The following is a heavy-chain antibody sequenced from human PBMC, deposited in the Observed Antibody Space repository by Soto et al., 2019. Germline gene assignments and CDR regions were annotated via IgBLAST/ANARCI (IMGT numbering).Heavy chain of an antibody. Sequence: RASVKVSCKASGYTFTSYAMHWVRQAPGQRLEWMGWINAGNGNTKYSQKFQGRVTITRDTSASTAYMELSSLRSEDTAVYYCARGFYYDYVWGSSWAFDPWGQGTLVTVSS. CDR1: GYTFTSYA. CDR3: ARGFYYDYVWGSSWAFDP. CDR2: INAGNGNT. D-gene: IGHD3-16*01. J-gene: IGHJ5*02. V-gene: IGHV1-3*01.